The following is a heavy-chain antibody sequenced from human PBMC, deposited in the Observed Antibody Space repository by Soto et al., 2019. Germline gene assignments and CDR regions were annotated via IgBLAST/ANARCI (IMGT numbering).Heavy chain of an antibody. CDR3: ASTLGGGVVVPSALYGIDV. CDR1: GGTFSSYA. J-gene: IGHJ6*02. V-gene: IGHV1-69*13. CDR2: IIPIFGTA. Sequence: SVKGSCKASGGTFSSYAISWVRQSPGQGLEWMGGIIPIFGTANYAQKFQGRVTITADESTSTAYMEPSSLRSEDTAVYYCASTLGGGVVVPSALYGIDVWGQGTTVTVSS. D-gene: IGHD2-15*01.